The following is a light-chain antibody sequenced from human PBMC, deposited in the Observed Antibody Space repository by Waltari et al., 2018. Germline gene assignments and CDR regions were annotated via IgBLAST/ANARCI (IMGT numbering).Light chain of an antibody. V-gene: IGKV1-5*03. Sequence: DIQMTQSPSSVSASVGDRVTITCRASQTISSWLAWYQQKPGKAPKLLIYKASTLESGVPSRFSGSGSGTEFTLTISSLQPGDFATYYCQQFNSFPWTFGHGTKVEIK. J-gene: IGKJ1*01. CDR3: QQFNSFPWT. CDR1: QTISSW. CDR2: KAS.